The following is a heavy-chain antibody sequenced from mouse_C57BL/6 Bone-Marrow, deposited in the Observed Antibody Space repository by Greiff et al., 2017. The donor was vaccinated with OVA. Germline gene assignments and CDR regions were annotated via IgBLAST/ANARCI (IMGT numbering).Heavy chain of an antibody. Sequence: VQLQQSGPVLVKPGASVKMSCKASGYTFTDYYMNWVKQSHGQSLEWIGVINPYNGGTSYNQKFKGKATLTVDKSSSTAYMELNSLTSEDSAVYYCARRGLRRFYAMGDWGQGPSVTVSS. D-gene: IGHD2-4*01. V-gene: IGHV1-19*01. CDR2: INPYNGGT. CDR1: GYTFTDYY. CDR3: ARRGLRRFYAMGD. J-gene: IGHJ4*01.